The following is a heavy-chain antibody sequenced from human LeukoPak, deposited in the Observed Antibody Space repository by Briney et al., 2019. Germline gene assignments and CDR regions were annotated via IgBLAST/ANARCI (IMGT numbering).Heavy chain of an antibody. Sequence: SETLSLTCTVSGGSISSGSYYWSWIRQPAGKGLEWIGRIYTSGSTNYNPSLKSRVTISVDTSKNQFSLKLSSVTAADTAVYYCAREVYCGGVCHTPAEYFQHWGQGTLVTVSS. V-gene: IGHV4-61*02. CDR2: IYTSGST. CDR1: GGSISSGSYY. J-gene: IGHJ1*01. D-gene: IGHD2-21*01. CDR3: AREVYCGGVCHTPAEYFQH.